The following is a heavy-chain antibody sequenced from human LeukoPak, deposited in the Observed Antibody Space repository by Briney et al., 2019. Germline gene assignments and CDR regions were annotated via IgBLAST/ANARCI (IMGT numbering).Heavy chain of an antibody. Sequence: GGSLRLSCAPSGFTFSRHGMHWVRQAPGKGLEWVAIISNDGSRKYYAHSVEGRFTISRDNSKNTLYLQMDSLRAEDTAVYYCAKDPLLYLFDYWGQGTLVTVSS. CDR1: GFTFSRHG. V-gene: IGHV3-30*18. J-gene: IGHJ4*02. D-gene: IGHD2-2*02. CDR2: ISNDGSRK. CDR3: AKDPLLYLFDY.